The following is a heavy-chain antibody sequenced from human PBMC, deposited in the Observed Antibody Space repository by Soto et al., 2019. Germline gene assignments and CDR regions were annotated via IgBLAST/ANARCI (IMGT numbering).Heavy chain of an antibody. D-gene: IGHD3-3*01. J-gene: IGHJ1*01. CDR3: AKDRITRITIFGVVIQH. V-gene: IGHV3-23*01. Sequence: GGSLRLSCAASGFTFTNYALHWVRQAPGKGLEWVSAISGSGGSTYYADSVKGRFTISRDNSKNTLYLQMNSLRAEDTAVYYCAKDRITRITIFGVVIQHWGQGTLVTVSS. CDR2: ISGSGGST. CDR1: GFTFTNYA.